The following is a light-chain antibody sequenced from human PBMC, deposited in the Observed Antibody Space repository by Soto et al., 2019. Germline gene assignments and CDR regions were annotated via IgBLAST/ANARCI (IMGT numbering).Light chain of an antibody. J-gene: IGLJ2*01. Sequence: QSVLTQPPSVSGAPGQRVTISCTGTSSNIGANYDVHWYQHLPGTAPKLLIYGDTRRPSGVPDRFSGSKSGTSASLAITGLQAKDEADYYCQSFDSSLSGWVFGGGTKRTV. CDR2: GDT. CDR1: SSNIGANYD. V-gene: IGLV1-40*01. CDR3: QSFDSSLSGWV.